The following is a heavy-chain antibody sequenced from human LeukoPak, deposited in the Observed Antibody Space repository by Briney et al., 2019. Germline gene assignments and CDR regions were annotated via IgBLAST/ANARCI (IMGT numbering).Heavy chain of an antibody. CDR1: GYTFTSYA. D-gene: IGHD6-6*01. J-gene: IGHJ6*03. CDR2: INAGSGNT. V-gene: IGHV1-3*01. Sequence: GASVKVSCKASGYTFTSYAMHWIRQAPGQRLEWMGWINAGSGNTNYSQKFQGRVTITRDTSASTAYMELSSLRSDDTAVYYCARVGQLGPLDYYYMDVWGKGTTVTVSS. CDR3: ARVGQLGPLDYYYMDV.